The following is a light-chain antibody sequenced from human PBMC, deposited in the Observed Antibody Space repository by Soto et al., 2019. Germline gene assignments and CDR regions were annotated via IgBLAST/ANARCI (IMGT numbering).Light chain of an antibody. CDR2: GAS. CDR3: QQYGRSPFT. V-gene: IGKV3-20*01. Sequence: EIVLTQSPGTLSFSPGERATLSCRASQYVGSRLAWYQHKPGQAPRLLIYGASSRATGVPDRFSASGSGTDFTLTISRLEPEDFAVYYCQQYGRSPFTFGPGTKVDIK. CDR1: QYVGSR. J-gene: IGKJ3*01.